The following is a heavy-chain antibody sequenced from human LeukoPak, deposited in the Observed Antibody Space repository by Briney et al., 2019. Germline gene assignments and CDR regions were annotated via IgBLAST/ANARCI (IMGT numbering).Heavy chain of an antibody. CDR1: GGTFSSYA. CDR2: IIPIFGTA. J-gene: IGHJ5*02. Sequence: SVKVSCKASGGTFSSYAISWVRQVPGQGLEWMGGIIPIFGTANYAQKFKGRVTITADKSTSTAYMELSSLRSEDTAVYYCARTPYGDYQYNWFDPWGQGTLVTVSS. V-gene: IGHV1-69*06. D-gene: IGHD4-17*01. CDR3: ARTPYGDYQYNWFDP.